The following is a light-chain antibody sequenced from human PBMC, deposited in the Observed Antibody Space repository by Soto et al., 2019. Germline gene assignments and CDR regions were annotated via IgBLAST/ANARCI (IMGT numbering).Light chain of an antibody. Sequence: EIVMTQSPATLSVSPGERATLSCRASQNIRSNLAWYQQIPSQAPRLLIHGASTRATGIPARFSGSGSGTEFTLTISGLQSEDYAVYYCQQYNNWPPWTFGQGTKVEI. V-gene: IGKV3-15*01. CDR2: GAS. J-gene: IGKJ1*01. CDR3: QQYNNWPPWT. CDR1: QNIRSN.